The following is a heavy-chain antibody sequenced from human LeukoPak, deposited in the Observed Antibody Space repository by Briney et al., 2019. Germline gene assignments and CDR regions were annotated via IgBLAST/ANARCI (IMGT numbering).Heavy chain of an antibody. CDR1: GFTFSAYG. CDR3: AKIPSAVPGRGFDY. J-gene: IGHJ4*02. Sequence: GGSLRLSCAASGFTFSAYGMTWVRQAPDKGLEWVAFIRYDGSNKYYADSVKGRFTISRDNSKNTLYLQMNSLRDEDTAVYYCAKIPSAVPGRGFDYWGQGTLVTVSS. D-gene: IGHD6-19*01. CDR2: IRYDGSNK. V-gene: IGHV3-30*02.